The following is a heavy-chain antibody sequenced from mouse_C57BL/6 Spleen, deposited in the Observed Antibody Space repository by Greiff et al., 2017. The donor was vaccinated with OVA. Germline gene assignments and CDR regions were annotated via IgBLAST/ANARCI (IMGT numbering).Heavy chain of an antibody. CDR3: AREGDYDGAHHFDY. J-gene: IGHJ2*01. V-gene: IGHV1-58*01. CDR1: GYTFTSYG. CDR2: IYLGNGYT. Sequence: VQLQQSGAELVRPGSSVKMSCKTSGYTFTSYGINWVKQRPGQGLEWIGYIYLGNGYTEYNEKFKGKATLTSDTSSSTAYMQLSSLTSEDSAIYVCAREGDYDGAHHFDYWGQGTTLTVSS. D-gene: IGHD2-4*01.